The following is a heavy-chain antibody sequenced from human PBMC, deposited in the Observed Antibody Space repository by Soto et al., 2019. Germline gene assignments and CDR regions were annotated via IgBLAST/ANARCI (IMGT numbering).Heavy chain of an antibody. V-gene: IGHV3-23*01. CDR1: GFTFSSYA. CDR3: ATLGAMVRGGAPN. D-gene: IGHD3-10*01. Sequence: EVQLLESGGGLVQPGGSLRLSCAASGFTFSSYAMSWVRQAPGKGLEWVSAISGSGGSTYYADSVKGRFTISRDNSKTTLYLQMNSLRAEDTAVYYCATLGAMVRGGAPNWGQGTLVTVSS. CDR2: ISGSGGST. J-gene: IGHJ4*02.